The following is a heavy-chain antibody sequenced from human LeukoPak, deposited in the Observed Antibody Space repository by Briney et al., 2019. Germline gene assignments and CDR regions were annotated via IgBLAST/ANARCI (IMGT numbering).Heavy chain of an antibody. Sequence: GRSLRLSCAASGFTFSSYAMHWVRQAPGKGLEWVAVISYDGSNKYYADSVKGRFTISRDNSKNTLYLQMNSLRAEDTAVYYCAEEIYFGSGSYPDYWGQGTLVIVSS. CDR3: AEEIYFGSGSYPDY. D-gene: IGHD3-10*01. J-gene: IGHJ4*02. CDR2: ISYDGSNK. V-gene: IGHV3-30-3*01. CDR1: GFTFSSYA.